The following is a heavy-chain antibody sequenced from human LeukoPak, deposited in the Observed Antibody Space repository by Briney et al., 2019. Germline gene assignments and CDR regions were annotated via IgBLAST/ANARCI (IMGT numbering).Heavy chain of an antibody. D-gene: IGHD5-18*01. CDR2: IIPIFGTA. Sequence: ASGKVSCKASGGTFSSYAISWVRQAPGQGLEWMGGIIPIFGTANYAQKFQGRVTITADESTSTAYMELSSLRSEDTAVYYCARSQQRGYSYGRLDYWGQGTLVTDSS. CDR3: ARSQQRGYSYGRLDY. J-gene: IGHJ4*02. CDR1: GGTFSSYA. V-gene: IGHV1-69*01.